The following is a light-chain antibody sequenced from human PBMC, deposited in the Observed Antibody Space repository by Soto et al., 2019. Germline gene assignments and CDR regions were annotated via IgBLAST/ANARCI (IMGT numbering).Light chain of an antibody. CDR1: QSVSSSY. CDR3: QRYDSLRT. V-gene: IGKV3-20*01. J-gene: IGKJ1*01. CDR2: GAS. Sequence: EIVFTQSPGTLSLSPGERATLSCRASQSVSSSYLAWYQQKPGQAPRLLIYGASSRATGIPDRFSGSGSGTDFPLTITRLEAEDFAMYYCQRYDSLRTFGQGTKVDIK.